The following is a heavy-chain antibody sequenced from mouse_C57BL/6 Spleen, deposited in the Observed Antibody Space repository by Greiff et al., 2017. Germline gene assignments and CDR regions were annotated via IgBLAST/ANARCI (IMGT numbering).Heavy chain of an antibody. D-gene: IGHD2-1*01. CDR1: GFNIKDYY. CDR3: TTSGNYGNYYAMDY. Sequence: EVQLQQSGAELVRPGASVKLSCTASGFNIKDYYMHWVKQRPEQGLEWIGRIDPEDGDTEYAPKFQGKATMTADTSSNTAYLQLSSLTSEDTAVYYCTTSGNYGNYYAMDYWGQGTSVTVSS. V-gene: IGHV14-1*01. CDR2: IDPEDGDT. J-gene: IGHJ4*01.